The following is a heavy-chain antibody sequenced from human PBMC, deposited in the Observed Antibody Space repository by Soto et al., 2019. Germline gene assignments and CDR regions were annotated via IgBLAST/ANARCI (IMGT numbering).Heavy chain of an antibody. J-gene: IGHJ4*02. V-gene: IGHV4-30-4*01. CDR2: IYCSGST. D-gene: IGHD2-15*01. CDR3: ARGNVVVVNVLDY. Sequence: SETLSLTCTVSGGSISSGDYYWSWIRQPPGKGLEWIGYIYCSGSTYYNPSLKSRVTISVDTSKNQFSLKLSSVTAADTAVYYCARGNVVVVNVLDYWGQGTLVPVSS. CDR1: GGSISSGDYY.